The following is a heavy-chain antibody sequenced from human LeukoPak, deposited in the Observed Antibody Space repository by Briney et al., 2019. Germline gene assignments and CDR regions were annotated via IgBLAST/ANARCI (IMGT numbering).Heavy chain of an antibody. CDR1: GFTFSSYD. CDR3: ARLHSYYYDSSGSFDY. CDR2: IGTAGDT. Sequence: GGSLRLSCAASGFTFSSYDMHCVRQATGKGLEWVSAIGTAGDTYYPGSVKGRFTISRENAKNSLYLQMNSLRAGDTAVYYCARLHSYYYDSSGSFDYWGQGTLVTVSS. J-gene: IGHJ4*02. V-gene: IGHV3-13*01. D-gene: IGHD3-22*01.